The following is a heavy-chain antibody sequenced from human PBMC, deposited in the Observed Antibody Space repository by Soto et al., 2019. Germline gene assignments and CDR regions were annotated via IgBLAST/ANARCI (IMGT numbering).Heavy chain of an antibody. CDR1: GYSFTGYS. D-gene: IGHD3-16*01. V-gene: IGHV1-2*04. CDR3: AIEDGGVVF. J-gene: IGHJ4*02. CDR2: INPKNGAT. Sequence: QVHLVQSGAEVKKPGASVKVSCKASGYSFTGYSMHWVRQAPGQGLEWMGWINPKNGATNYAQKFQGWVTMSRDTSISTAYMELRDLKSVDTAVYYCAIEDGGVVFWGQGTLVTVSS.